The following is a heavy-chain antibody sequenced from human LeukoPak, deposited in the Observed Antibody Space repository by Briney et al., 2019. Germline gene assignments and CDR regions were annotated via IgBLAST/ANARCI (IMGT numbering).Heavy chain of an antibody. CDR2: IKSKTDGGTT. CDR3: TTDGTSQYGGNWFDP. D-gene: IGHD1-7*01. Sequence: RGSLRLSCAAPGFTFSNAWMSWVRQAPGKGLEWVGRIKSKTDGGTTDYAAPVKGRFTLSRDDSKNTLYVQINRLKTKRPAVYYCTTDGTSQYGGNWFDPWGQGTLVTVSS. J-gene: IGHJ5*02. V-gene: IGHV3-15*01. CDR1: GFTFSNAW.